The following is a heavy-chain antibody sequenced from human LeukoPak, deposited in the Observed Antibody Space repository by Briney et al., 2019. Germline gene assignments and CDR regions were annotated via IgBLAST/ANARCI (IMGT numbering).Heavy chain of an antibody. CDR1: GYTFTSYY. J-gene: IGHJ6*02. Sequence: GASVKVSCKASGYTFTSYYMHWVRQAPGQGLEWMGIINPSGGSTSYAQKFQGRVTMTRDTSTSTVYMELSSLRSEDTAVYYCARVPWYYGSGTPKFWGYYGMDVWGQGTTVTVSS. CDR2: INPSGGST. D-gene: IGHD3-10*01. V-gene: IGHV1-46*01. CDR3: ARVPWYYGSGTPKFWGYYGMDV.